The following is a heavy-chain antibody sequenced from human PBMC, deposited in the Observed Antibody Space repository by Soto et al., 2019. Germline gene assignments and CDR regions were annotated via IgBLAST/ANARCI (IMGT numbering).Heavy chain of an antibody. V-gene: IGHV3-30-3*01. CDR3: ARDGVEMATTYYFDY. Sequence: QVQLVESGGGVVQPGRSLRLSCAASGFTFSSYPLHWVRQAPGKGLEWVAVISYDGSNKYYADSVKGRFTISRDNSKNTLYLQMNSLRAEDTAVYYCARDGVEMATTYYFDYWGQGTLVTVSS. D-gene: IGHD5-12*01. CDR2: ISYDGSNK. J-gene: IGHJ4*02. CDR1: GFTFSSYP.